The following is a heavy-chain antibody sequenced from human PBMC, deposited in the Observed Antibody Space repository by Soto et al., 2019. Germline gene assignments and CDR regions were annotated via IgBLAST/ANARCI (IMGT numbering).Heavy chain of an antibody. D-gene: IGHD4-4*01. V-gene: IGHV3-33*06. Sequence: GGSLRLSCAASGFTFSSYGMHWVRQAPGKGLEWVAVIWYDGSNKYYADSVKGRFTISRDNSKNTLYLQMNSLRAEDTAVYYCTKFYSNPHGGLDVWGQGTTVTVS. CDR2: IWYDGSNK. J-gene: IGHJ6*02. CDR3: TKFYSNPHGGLDV. CDR1: GFTFSSYG.